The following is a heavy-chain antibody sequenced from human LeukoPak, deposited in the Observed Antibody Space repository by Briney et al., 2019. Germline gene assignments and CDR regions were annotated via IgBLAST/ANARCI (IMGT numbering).Heavy chain of an antibody. CDR3: GRVPINYYYYMDV. V-gene: IGHV4-59*01. CDR2: IYYSGST. Sequence: SETLSLTCTVSGGSISSYYWSWIRQPPGKGLEWIGYIYYSGSTNYNPSLKSRVTISVDTSKNQFFLKLSYVTAAETAVYYCGRVPINYYYYMDVWGKGTTVTVSS. J-gene: IGHJ6*03. CDR1: GGSISSYY.